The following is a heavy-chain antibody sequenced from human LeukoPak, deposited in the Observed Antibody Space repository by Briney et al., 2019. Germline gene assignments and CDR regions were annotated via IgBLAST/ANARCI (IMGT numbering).Heavy chain of an antibody. J-gene: IGHJ4*02. V-gene: IGHV1-46*01. Sequence: ASVKVSCKASGYTFTSSYMHWVRQAPGHGLEWMGIINPSGGSTSYAQKFQGRVTMTRDTSTSTVYMELSSLRSEDTAVYYCARDPSDCSSTSCYDSWGQGTLVTVSS. D-gene: IGHD2-2*01. CDR3: ARDPSDCSSTSCYDS. CDR1: GYTFTSSY. CDR2: INPSGGST.